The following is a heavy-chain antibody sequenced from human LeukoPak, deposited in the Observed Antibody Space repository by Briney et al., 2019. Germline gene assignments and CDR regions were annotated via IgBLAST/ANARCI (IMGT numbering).Heavy chain of an antibody. J-gene: IGHJ4*02. D-gene: IGHD5-24*01. CDR2: ISGSGGST. CDR1: GFTFSSYA. Sequence: GGSLRLSCAASGFTFSSYAMSWVRQAPGKGLEWVSAISGSGGSTYYADSVKGRFTISRDNSKNTLYLQMNSLRAEDTAVYYCARGGDGYNYFDYWGQGTLVTVSS. CDR3: ARGGDGYNYFDY. V-gene: IGHV3-23*01.